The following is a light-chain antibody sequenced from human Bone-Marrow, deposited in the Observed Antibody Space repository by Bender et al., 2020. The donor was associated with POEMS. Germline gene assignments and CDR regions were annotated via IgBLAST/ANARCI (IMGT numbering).Light chain of an antibody. J-gene: IGLJ3*02. V-gene: IGLV1-47*02. CDR1: SSNIGSNY. Sequence: QSVLTQPPSASGTPGQKITISCSGSSSNIGSNYVCWYQQLPGTAPKLLIYSYNNRPSGVPDRFSGSKSGTSASLAITGLQAEDEGDYYCQSYDNSLGGWVFGGGTKLTVL. CDR3: QSYDNSLGGWV. CDR2: SYN.